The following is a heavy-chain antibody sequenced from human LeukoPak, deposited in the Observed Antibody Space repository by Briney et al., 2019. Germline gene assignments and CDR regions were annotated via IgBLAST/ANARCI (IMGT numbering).Heavy chain of an antibody. CDR1: GFTFNSNT. D-gene: IGHD5-24*01. CDR3: ANQRGYRSHFDY. J-gene: IGHJ4*02. V-gene: IGHV3-23*01. CDR2: ISETGGTT. Sequence: GGSLRLSCVASGFTFNSNTMSWVRQAPGKGLEWVSVISETGGTTDYADSVKGRFTISRDNSKNTLYLQLNSLRAEDTAVYYCANQRGYRSHFDYWGQGTLVTVSS.